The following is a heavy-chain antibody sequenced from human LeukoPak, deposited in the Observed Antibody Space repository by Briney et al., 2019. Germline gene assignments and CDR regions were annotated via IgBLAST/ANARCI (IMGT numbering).Heavy chain of an antibody. J-gene: IGHJ4*02. V-gene: IGHV2-70*04. CDR3: ARTRRFGEPYFDY. Sequence: SGPALVKPTQTLTLTCTFSGFSLSTSGMRVSWIRQPPGKALEWLARIDWDDDKFYSTSLKTRLTISKDTSKNQVVLTMTNMDPVGTATYYCARTRRFGEPYFDYWGQGTLVTVSS. CDR2: IDWDDDK. CDR1: GFSLSTSGMR. D-gene: IGHD3-10*01.